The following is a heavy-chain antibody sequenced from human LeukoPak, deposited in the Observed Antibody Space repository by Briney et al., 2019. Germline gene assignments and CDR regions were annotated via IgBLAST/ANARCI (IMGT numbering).Heavy chain of an antibody. Sequence: PGGSLRLSCAASGFTFDDYAMHWVRQAPGKGLEWVSGISWNSGSIGYADSVKGRFTISRDNAKNSLYLQMNSLRAEDTALYYCAKKGGPGKYYFDYWGQGTLVTVSS. J-gene: IGHJ4*02. CDR2: ISWNSGSI. CDR3: AKKGGPGKYYFDY. CDR1: GFTFDDYA. V-gene: IGHV3-9*01. D-gene: IGHD3-16*01.